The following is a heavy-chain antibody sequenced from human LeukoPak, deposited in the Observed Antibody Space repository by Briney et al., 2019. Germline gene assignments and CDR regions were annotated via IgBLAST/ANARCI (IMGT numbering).Heavy chain of an antibody. J-gene: IGHJ4*02. V-gene: IGHV1-18*01. Sequence: VKVSCKASGYTFTSYGISWVRQAPGQGLEWMGWISAYNGNTNYAQKLQGRVTMTTDTSTSTAYMELRSLRSDDTAVYYCAREGGYYYDSGSNDYWGQGTLVTVSS. CDR3: AREGGYYYDSGSNDY. CDR1: GYTFTSYG. CDR2: ISAYNGNT. D-gene: IGHD3-22*01.